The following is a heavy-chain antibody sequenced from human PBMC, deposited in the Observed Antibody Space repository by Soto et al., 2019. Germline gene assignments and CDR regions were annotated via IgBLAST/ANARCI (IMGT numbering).Heavy chain of an antibody. Sequence: QVQLVQSGAEVKKPGSSVKVSCKASGDTFSNHTISWVRQAPGQGLEWMGRIIPMLGVANYAQKFQGRVTITADKSTSTAYMELSSLRSADTAVDYCVRVAEMGTVTKGYYYYRDVWRKGTTVTVSS. J-gene: IGHJ6*03. CDR3: VRVAEMGTVTKGYYYYRDV. CDR1: GDTFSNHT. CDR2: IIPMLGVA. V-gene: IGHV1-69*04. D-gene: IGHD4-17*01.